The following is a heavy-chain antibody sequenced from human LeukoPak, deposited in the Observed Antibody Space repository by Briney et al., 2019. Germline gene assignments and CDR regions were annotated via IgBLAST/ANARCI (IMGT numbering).Heavy chain of an antibody. Sequence: SETLSLTCTVSGGSISSYYWSWIRQPPAKGLEWIGYIYYSGSTNYNPSLKSRVTISVDTSKNQFSLKLSSVTAADTAVYYCARSAKYYDILEDWFDPWGQGTLVTVSS. D-gene: IGHD3-9*01. V-gene: IGHV4-59*01. CDR2: IYYSGST. CDR3: ARSAKYYDILEDWFDP. CDR1: GGSISSYY. J-gene: IGHJ5*02.